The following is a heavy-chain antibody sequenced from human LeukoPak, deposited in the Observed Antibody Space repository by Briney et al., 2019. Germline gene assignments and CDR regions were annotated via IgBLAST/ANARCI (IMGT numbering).Heavy chain of an antibody. CDR1: GGSFSGYY. V-gene: IGHV4-34*01. D-gene: IGHD3-22*01. Sequence: SETLSLTCAVYGGSFSGYYWSWIRQPPGKGLERIGEINHSGSTNYNPSLKSRVTISVDTSKNQFSLKLSSVTAADTAVYYCAGMIVAVSAIPRYYGMDVWGQGTTVTVSS. CDR3: AGMIVAVSAIPRYYGMDV. J-gene: IGHJ6*02. CDR2: INHSGST.